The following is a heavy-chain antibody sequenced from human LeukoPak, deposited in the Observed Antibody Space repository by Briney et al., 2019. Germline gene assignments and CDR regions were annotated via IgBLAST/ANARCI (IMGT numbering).Heavy chain of an antibody. Sequence: SETPSLTCAVYGGSFSGYYWSWIRQPPGKGLEWIGEINHSGSTNYNPSLKSRVTISVDTSKNQFSLKLSSVTAADTAVYYCARWSPRTLFDYWGQGTLVTVSS. CDR2: INHSGST. V-gene: IGHV4-34*01. CDR3: ARWSPRTLFDY. CDR1: GGSFSGYY. J-gene: IGHJ4*02.